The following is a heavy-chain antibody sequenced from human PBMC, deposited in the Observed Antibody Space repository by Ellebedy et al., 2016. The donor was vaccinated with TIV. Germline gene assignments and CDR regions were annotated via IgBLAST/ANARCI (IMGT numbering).Heavy chain of an antibody. Sequence: AASVKVSCKASGYTFTRNGISWVRQAPGQGPEWMGWMSAYNGETNYAEKVQGRVFMTRDTSTSTAYMELRSLRSDDTAVYYCARSRGRGYFDDWGQGTLVAVSS. CDR3: ARSRGRGYFDD. CDR2: MSAYNGET. D-gene: IGHD1-26*01. CDR1: GYTFTRNG. V-gene: IGHV1-18*01. J-gene: IGHJ4*02.